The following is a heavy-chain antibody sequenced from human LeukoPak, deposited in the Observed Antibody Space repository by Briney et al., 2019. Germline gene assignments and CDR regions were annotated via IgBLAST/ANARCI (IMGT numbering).Heavy chain of an antibody. D-gene: IGHD3-10*01. Sequence: PSETLSLTCTLSRDSICSYYWCWLRQPAGKGLEWIGRMYVSGSTNYNPSLKSRVTMSVDTYKNQFSLKMTSVTAADTAFYYCARDMVRGAMAYLSLSARWGQGILVTVST. CDR2: MYVSGST. V-gene: IGHV4-4*07. CDR3: ARDMVRGAMAYLSLSAR. CDR1: RDSICSYY. J-gene: IGHJ4*02.